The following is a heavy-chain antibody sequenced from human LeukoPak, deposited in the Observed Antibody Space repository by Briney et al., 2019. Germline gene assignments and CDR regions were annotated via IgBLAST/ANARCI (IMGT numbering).Heavy chain of an antibody. D-gene: IGHD2-2*01. V-gene: IGHV1-2*02. J-gene: IGHJ6*03. CDR3: ARGSRTRTRYYYMDV. Sequence: ASVKVSCKASGYTFTGYYMHWVRQAPGQGLEWMGWINPNSGGTNYAQRFQGRVTMTRDTSISTAYMELSRLRSDDTAVYYCARGSRTRTRYYYMDVWGKGTTVTVSS. CDR2: INPNSGGT. CDR1: GYTFTGYY.